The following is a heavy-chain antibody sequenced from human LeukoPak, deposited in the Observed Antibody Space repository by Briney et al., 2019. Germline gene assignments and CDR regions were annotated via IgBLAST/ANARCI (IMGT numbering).Heavy chain of an antibody. D-gene: IGHD3-10*01. J-gene: IGHJ4*02. CDR3: ARGWNRMVRGVIGY. V-gene: IGHV4-34*01. CDR1: GGSFSGYY. CDR2: INHSGST. Sequence: SETLSLTCAVYGGSFSGYYWSWIRQPPGKGLEWIGEINHSGSTNYNPSLKSRVTISVDTSKNQFSLKLSSVTAADTAVYYCARGWNRMVRGVIGYWGQGTLVTVPS.